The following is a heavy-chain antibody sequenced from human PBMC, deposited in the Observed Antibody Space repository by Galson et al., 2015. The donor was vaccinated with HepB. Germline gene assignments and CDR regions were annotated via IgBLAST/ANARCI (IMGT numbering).Heavy chain of an antibody. CDR3: ARDLYYGSGSYPYGMDV. J-gene: IGHJ6*02. D-gene: IGHD3-10*01. V-gene: IGHV1-46*03. CDR1: GYTFTSYY. CDR2: INPSGGST. Sequence: SVKVSCKASGYTFTSYYMHWVRQAPGQGLEWMGIINPSGGSTSYAQKFQGRVTMTRDTSTSTVYMELSSLRSEDTAVYYCARDLYYGSGSYPYGMDVWGQGTTVTVSS.